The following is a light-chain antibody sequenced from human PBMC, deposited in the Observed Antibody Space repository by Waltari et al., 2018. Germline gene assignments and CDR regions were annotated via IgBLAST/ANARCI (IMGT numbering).Light chain of an antibody. CDR3: LQDYDYPRT. V-gene: IGKV1-6*02. Sequence: AIQLTQSPSSLSASVGDRVTITCRASQGIRVDLAGYQQTPGKAPKLPIYGASSLQSGVPSRFSGGASGTDFTLTISSLQPEDFATYYCLQDYDYPRTFGQGTRVELK. J-gene: IGKJ1*01. CDR1: QGIRVD. CDR2: GAS.